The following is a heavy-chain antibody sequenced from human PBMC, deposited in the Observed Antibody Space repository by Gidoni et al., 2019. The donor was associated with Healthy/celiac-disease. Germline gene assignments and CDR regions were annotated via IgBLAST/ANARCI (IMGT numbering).Heavy chain of an antibody. CDR3: ARIQILEWFPYGMDV. CDR1: GGSLSRGGYY. Sequence: QVQLQESGPGLVKPSQTLSLTCTVSGGSLSRGGYYWSWIRQHPGKGLEWIGYIYYSGSTYYNPSLKSRVTISVDTSKNQFSLKLSSVTAADTAVYYCARIQILEWFPYGMDVWGQGTTVTVSS. V-gene: IGHV4-31*03. J-gene: IGHJ6*02. D-gene: IGHD3-3*01. CDR2: IYYSGST.